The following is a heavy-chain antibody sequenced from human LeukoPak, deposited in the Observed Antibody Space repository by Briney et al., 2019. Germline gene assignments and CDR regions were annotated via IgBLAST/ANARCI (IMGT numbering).Heavy chain of an antibody. CDR1: TFTFGSYG. D-gene: IGHD2-21*02. Sequence: AGSRTLAWPASTFTFGSYGMSWVSQAQGKGLDWVSTISGSGGTTYYADYVKGRFTISRDNSKNTLYLQMISVRAEDTAVYYCAKQCGGDCYGYYFDYWGQGTLVTVSS. V-gene: IGHV3-23*01. J-gene: IGHJ4*02. CDR2: ISGSGGTT. CDR3: AKQCGGDCYGYYFDY.